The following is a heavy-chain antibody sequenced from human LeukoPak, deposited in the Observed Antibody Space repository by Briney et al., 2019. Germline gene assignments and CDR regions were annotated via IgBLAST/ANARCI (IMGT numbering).Heavy chain of an antibody. V-gene: IGHV1-8*03. J-gene: IGHJ3*02. D-gene: IGHD1-1*01. CDR1: GYTFTSYD. Sequence: GASVKVSCKASGYTFTSYDINWVRQATGQGLEWMGWMNPNSGNTGYAQKFQGRVTITRNTSISTAYMELSSLRSEDTAVYYCARGIRPHEAFDIWGQGTMVTVSS. CDR2: MNPNSGNT. CDR3: ARGIRPHEAFDI.